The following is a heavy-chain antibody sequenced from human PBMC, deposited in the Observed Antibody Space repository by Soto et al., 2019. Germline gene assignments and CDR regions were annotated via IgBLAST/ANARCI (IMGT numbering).Heavy chain of an antibody. CDR1: GFPVSSNY. Sequence: GGSLRLSCAASGFPVSSNYMSWVRQAPGKGLEWVSVIYSGGSTYYADSVKGRFTISRDDSKNTLFLQMNSLRAEDTAVYYCARGYCSGDNCYSVWFDPWGQGTLVTVSS. V-gene: IGHV3-66*01. CDR3: ARGYCSGDNCYSVWFDP. J-gene: IGHJ5*02. CDR2: IYSGGST. D-gene: IGHD2-15*01.